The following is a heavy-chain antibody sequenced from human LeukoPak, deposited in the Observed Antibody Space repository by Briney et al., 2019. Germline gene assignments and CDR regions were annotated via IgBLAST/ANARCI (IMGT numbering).Heavy chain of an antibody. J-gene: IGHJ5*02. CDR3: ARGAYGYCSSTSCRHYRFDP. Sequence: SETLSLTCTVSGGSISSSGDSWDWIRQSPGKGLEWIGSIYYSGSTYYNPSLKSRVTISVDTSKNQFSLKLSSVTATDTALYCCARGAYGYCSSTSCRHYRFDPWGQGTLVTVSS. CDR1: GGSISSSGDS. D-gene: IGHD2-2*01. V-gene: IGHV4-39*07. CDR2: IYYSGST.